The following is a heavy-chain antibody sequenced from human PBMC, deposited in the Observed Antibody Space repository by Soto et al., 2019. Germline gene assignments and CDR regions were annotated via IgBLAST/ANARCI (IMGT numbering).Heavy chain of an antibody. CDR1: GFTFTSYA. D-gene: IGHD1-26*01. CDR2: ISGSGSNT. Sequence: GVSLRLCCAASGFTFTSYAMSWVRLTPGKGLEWVSAISGSGSNTFYADSVRGRFTISRDNSKNTVFLQMNNLRAEDTAVYFCARDRATFDYWGQGTRVTVSS. V-gene: IGHV3-23*01. J-gene: IGHJ4*02. CDR3: ARDRATFDY.